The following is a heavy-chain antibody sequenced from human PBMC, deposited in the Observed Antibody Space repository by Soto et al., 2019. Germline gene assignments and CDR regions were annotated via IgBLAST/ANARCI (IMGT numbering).Heavy chain of an antibody. J-gene: IGHJ6*02. CDR2: ITSGSTI. Sequence: QVQLVEAGGGLVTHGVSLRLSCAASGFTFSDYYRSWIRQAPGKGLEWVSYITSGSTIYYADSVKCRVTISGDNAKNSLYLQMNSLRAEDKAVYYCASAPYSSGWYYDYDGMDVGGQGTTLTVSS. D-gene: IGHD6-19*01. CDR1: GFTFSDYY. CDR3: ASAPYSSGWYYDYDGMDV. V-gene: IGHV3-11*01.